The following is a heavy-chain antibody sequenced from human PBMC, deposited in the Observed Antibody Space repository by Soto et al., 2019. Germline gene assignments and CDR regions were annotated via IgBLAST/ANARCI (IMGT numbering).Heavy chain of an antibody. Sequence: QVQLVQSGAEVKKPGASVKVSCKASGYTCIGYYIHRERQAPGQGLEWMGRINPRSGDTTYAQKFQARLTMTRDTSISTAYMELSSLRSDDTAVYYCGRDGVGATPLGWFDPWGQGSLVTVSS. D-gene: IGHD1-26*01. V-gene: IGHV1-2*06. CDR1: GYTCIGYY. CDR3: GRDGVGATPLGWFDP. J-gene: IGHJ5*02. CDR2: INPRSGDT.